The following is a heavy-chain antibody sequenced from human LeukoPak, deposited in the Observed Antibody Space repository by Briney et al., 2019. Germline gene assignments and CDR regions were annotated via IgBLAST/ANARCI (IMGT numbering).Heavy chain of an antibody. V-gene: IGHV3-21*01. D-gene: IGHD3-3*01. CDR3: ARGRFLEWLLPYFDY. CDR1: GFTFSSYS. CDR2: ISSSSSYI. J-gene: IGHJ4*02. Sequence: GGSLRLSCAASGFTFSSYSMNWVRQAPGKGLEWVSSISSSSSYIYYADSVKGRFTISRDNAKNSLYLQMNSLRAEDTAVYYCARGRFLEWLLPYFDYWGQGTLVTVSS.